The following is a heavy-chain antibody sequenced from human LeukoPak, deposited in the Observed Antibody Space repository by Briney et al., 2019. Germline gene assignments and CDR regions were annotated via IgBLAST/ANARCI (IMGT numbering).Heavy chain of an antibody. CDR3: ARRRDYFDS. J-gene: IGHJ4*02. CDR2: ISYDGSNK. CDR1: GFTFSSYD. Sequence: GGSLRLSCAASGFTFSSYDMHWVRQAPGKGLEWVAVISYDGSNKYYADSVKGRFTISRDNSKNTLYLQMNSLRAEDTAVYYCARRRDYFDSWGQGTLVTVSS. V-gene: IGHV3-30*04.